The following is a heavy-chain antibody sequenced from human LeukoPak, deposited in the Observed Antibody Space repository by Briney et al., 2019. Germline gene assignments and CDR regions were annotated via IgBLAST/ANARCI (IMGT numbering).Heavy chain of an antibody. D-gene: IGHD3-16*02. V-gene: IGHV4-4*07. CDR1: GGSISSYY. CDR2: IYTSGST. CDR3: ARERGTYYDYVWGSYRTPFDI. J-gene: IGHJ3*02. Sequence: SETLSLTCTVAGGSISSYYWSWIRQPAGKGLEWIGRIYTSGSTNSNPSLKSRVTMSVDTSKNQFSLKLSSVTAADTAVYYCARERGTYYDYVWGSYRTPFDIWGQGTMVTVSS.